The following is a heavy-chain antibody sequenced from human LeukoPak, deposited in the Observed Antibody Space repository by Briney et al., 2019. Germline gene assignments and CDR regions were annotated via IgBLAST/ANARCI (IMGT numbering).Heavy chain of an antibody. CDR1: GFTFSSYA. CDR3: ARSLRGTTVSTRGSTIDY. J-gene: IGHJ4*02. D-gene: IGHD4-17*01. Sequence: PGGSLRLSCAASGFTFSSYAMSWVRQAPGKGLEWVAVIWYNGSNTYYADSVKGRFTISRDNSKNTLYLQMNILRAEDTAVYYCARSLRGTTVSTRGSTIDYWGQGTLVTVSS. V-gene: IGHV3-33*01. CDR2: IWYNGSNT.